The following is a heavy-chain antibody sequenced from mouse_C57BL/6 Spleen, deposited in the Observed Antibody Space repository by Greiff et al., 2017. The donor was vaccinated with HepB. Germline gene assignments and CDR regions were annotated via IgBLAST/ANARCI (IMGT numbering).Heavy chain of an antibody. Sequence: VQLQQSGPELVKPGASVKISCKASGYAFSSSWMNWVKQRPGKGLEWIGRIYPGDGDTNYNGKFKGKATLTADKSSSTAYMQLSSLTSEDSAVYFCARFTTVVATPHWYFDVWGTGTTVTVSS. CDR1: GYAFSSSW. D-gene: IGHD1-1*01. CDR2: IYPGDGDT. J-gene: IGHJ1*03. V-gene: IGHV1-82*01. CDR3: ARFTTVVATPHWYFDV.